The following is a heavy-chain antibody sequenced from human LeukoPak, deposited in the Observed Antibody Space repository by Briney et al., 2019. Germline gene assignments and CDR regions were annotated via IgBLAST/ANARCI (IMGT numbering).Heavy chain of an antibody. D-gene: IGHD2-2*01. Sequence: ASVKVSCKASGYTFTSYGISWVRQAPGQGLEWMGWISAYNGNTNYAQKLQGRVTMTTDTSTSTAYMELRSLRSDDTAVYYCAKHIVVVPTTIGLYFDNWGQGTLVTVSS. CDR2: ISAYNGNT. V-gene: IGHV1-18*01. J-gene: IGHJ4*02. CDR3: AKHIVVVPTTIGLYFDN. CDR1: GYTFTSYG.